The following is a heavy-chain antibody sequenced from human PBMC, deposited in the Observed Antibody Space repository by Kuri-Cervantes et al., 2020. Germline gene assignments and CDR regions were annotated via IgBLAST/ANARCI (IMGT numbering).Heavy chain of an antibody. V-gene: IGHV3-7*01. D-gene: IGHD5-18*01. CDR1: GFTFSSYW. J-gene: IGHJ4*02. Sequence: GESMKISCVASGFTFSSYWMNWVRPAPGKGLEWVANRKQDGSEMYYVDSVKGRFTISRDNAKNSLYLQMNSLRAEDTAVYYCARWGDTAMIREYYFDYWGQGTLVTVSS. CDR3: ARWGDTAMIREYYFDY. CDR2: RKQDGSEM.